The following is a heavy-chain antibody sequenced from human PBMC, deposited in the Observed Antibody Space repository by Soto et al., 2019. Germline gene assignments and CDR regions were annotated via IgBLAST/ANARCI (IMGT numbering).Heavy chain of an antibody. CDR3: ARPKLLSGDAFDI. CDR2: IYPGDSDT. Sequence: GESLKISCKGSGYSFTSYWIGWVRQMPGKGLEWMGIIYPGDSDTRYSPSFQGQVTISADKSISTAYLQWSSLKASDTAMYYCARPKLLSGDAFDIWGQGTMVTVSS. CDR1: GYSFTSYW. J-gene: IGHJ3*02. V-gene: IGHV5-51*01. D-gene: IGHD2-21*02.